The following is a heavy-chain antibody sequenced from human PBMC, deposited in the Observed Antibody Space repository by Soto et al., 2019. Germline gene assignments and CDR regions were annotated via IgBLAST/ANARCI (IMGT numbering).Heavy chain of an antibody. J-gene: IGHJ4*02. V-gene: IGHV4-30-2*01. D-gene: IGHD3-22*01. CDR1: GGSISSGGYS. CDR3: ARTYYYDSSGYYYVGANYLDY. CDR2: IYHSGST. Sequence: SETLSLTCAVSGGSISSGGYSWSWIRQPPGKGLEWIGYIYHSGSTYYNPSLKSRVTISVDRSKNQFSLKLSSVTAADTAVYYCARTYYYDSSGYYYVGANYLDYWGQGTLVTVSS.